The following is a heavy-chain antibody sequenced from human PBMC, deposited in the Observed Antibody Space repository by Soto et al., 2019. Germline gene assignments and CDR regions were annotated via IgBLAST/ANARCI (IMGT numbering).Heavy chain of an antibody. CDR2: VDTTGGT. Sequence: QLLESGPGLVEPSETLSLTCTVSGGSISSYSWNWIRQPAGKGLEWIGRVDTTGGTNYIPSLKSRVTMSVDTSKNQFSLNLRFVTAADTAVYFCAKDDSGAADIWGQGTMVTVS. J-gene: IGHJ3*02. V-gene: IGHV4-4*07. CDR1: GGSISSYS. CDR3: AKDDSGAADI. D-gene: IGHD3-16*01.